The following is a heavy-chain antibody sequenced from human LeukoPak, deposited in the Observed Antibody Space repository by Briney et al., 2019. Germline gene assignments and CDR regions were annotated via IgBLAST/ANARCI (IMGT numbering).Heavy chain of an antibody. CDR2: INYSGGHK. CDR1: GFTFKNCA. D-gene: IGHD6-13*01. J-gene: IGHJ6*02. CDR3: AKGAAAGRRYYYYGMDV. V-gene: IGHV3-23*01. Sequence: GGSLRLSCVASGFTFKNCAMSWVRQAPGKGLEWVSGINYSGGHKYYADSVKGRFTISRDSSKNTLSLQMNSLTTEDTAVYYCAKGAAAGRRYYYYGMDVWGQGTTVTVSS.